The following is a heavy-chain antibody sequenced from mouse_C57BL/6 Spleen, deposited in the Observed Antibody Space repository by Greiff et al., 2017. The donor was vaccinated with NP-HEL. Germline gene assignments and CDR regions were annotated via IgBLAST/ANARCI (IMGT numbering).Heavy chain of an antibody. J-gene: IGHJ4*01. CDR1: GYTFTSYD. CDR2: IYPRDGST. V-gene: IGHV1-85*01. Sequence: VQLQQSGPELVKPGASVKLSCKASGYTFTSYDINWVKQRPGQGLEWIGWIYPRDGSTKYNEKFKGKATLTVDTSSSTAYMELHSLTSEDSAVYFCARLGDYDYDDAMDYWGQGTSVTVSS. CDR3: ARLGDYDYDDAMDY. D-gene: IGHD2-4*01.